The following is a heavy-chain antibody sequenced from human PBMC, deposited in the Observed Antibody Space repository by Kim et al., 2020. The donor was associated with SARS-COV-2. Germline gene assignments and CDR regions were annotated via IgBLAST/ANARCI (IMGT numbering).Heavy chain of an antibody. Sequence: YAEPVKGRFTISRDNAKNSLYLQMNSLRAEDTALYYCARGLVTTVTQFDYWGQGTLVTVSS. D-gene: IGHD4-17*01. V-gene: IGHV3-11*01. J-gene: IGHJ4*02. CDR3: ARGLVTTVTQFDY.